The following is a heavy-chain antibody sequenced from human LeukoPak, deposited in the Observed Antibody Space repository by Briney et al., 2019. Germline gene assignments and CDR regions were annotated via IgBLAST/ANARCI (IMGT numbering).Heavy chain of an antibody. CDR1: GYTFXSYY. D-gene: IGHD4-17*01. CDR2: XNPSGGST. Sequence: KVSCKASGYTFXSYYXHWVRQXPGQGLEWMGIXNPSGGSTSYAQKFQGRVTMTRDTSTSTVYMELSSLRSEDTAVYYCARAHPIFTVTTLGWFDPWGQGTLVTVSS. CDR3: ARAHPIFTVTTLGWFDP. J-gene: IGHJ5*02. V-gene: IGHV1-46*01.